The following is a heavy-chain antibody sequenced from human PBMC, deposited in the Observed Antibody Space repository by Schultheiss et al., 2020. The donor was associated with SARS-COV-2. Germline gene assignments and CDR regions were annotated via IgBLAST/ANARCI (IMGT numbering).Heavy chain of an antibody. CDR3: ARVPEAVAGTE. Sequence: GGSLRLSCAASGFTFSSYSMNWVRQAPGKGLEWVSAISGSGGSTYYADSVKGRFTISRDNSKNTLYLQMNSLRAEDTAVYYCARVPEAVAGTEWGQGTLVTVSS. V-gene: IGHV3-23*01. CDR2: ISGSGGST. CDR1: GFTFSSYS. D-gene: IGHD6-19*01. J-gene: IGHJ4*02.